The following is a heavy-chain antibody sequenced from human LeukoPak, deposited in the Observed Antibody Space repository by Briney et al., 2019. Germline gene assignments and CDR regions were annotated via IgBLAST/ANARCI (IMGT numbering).Heavy chain of an antibody. CDR3: ARLGYSYGYGGSYYFDY. D-gene: IGHD5-18*01. V-gene: IGHV4-39*07. Sequence: SETLSLTCTVSGGSISSSSYYWGWIRQPPGKGLEWIGSISYSGSTYYNPSLKSRVTISVDTSKNQFSLKLSSVTAADTAVYYCARLGYSYGYGGSYYFDYWGQGTLVTVSS. CDR1: GGSISSSSYY. J-gene: IGHJ4*02. CDR2: ISYSGST.